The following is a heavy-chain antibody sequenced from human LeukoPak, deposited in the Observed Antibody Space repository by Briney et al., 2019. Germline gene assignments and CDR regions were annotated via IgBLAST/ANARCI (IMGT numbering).Heavy chain of an antibody. CDR1: GYTFTSYG. D-gene: IGHD5-12*01. J-gene: IGHJ4*02. CDR3: ARALNSGYDNREDY. CDR2: ISAYNGNT. V-gene: IGHV1-18*01. Sequence: ASVNVSCKASGYTFTSYGISWVRQAPGQGLEWMGWISAYNGNTNYAQKLQGRVTMTTDTSTSTAYMELRSLRSDDTAVYYCARALNSGYDNREDYWGQGTLVTVSS.